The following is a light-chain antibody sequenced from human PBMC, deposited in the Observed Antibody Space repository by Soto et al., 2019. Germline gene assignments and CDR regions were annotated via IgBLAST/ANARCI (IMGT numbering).Light chain of an antibody. CDR2: GAS. Sequence: EIVMTQSPATLSVSPGERATLSCRASQSVSSNLAWYQQKPGQAPRLLIYGASNRATGIPDRFNGSGSGTDFTLTISRLEPEDFAVYYCQQYGSSGTFGQGTKVEIK. CDR1: QSVSSN. V-gene: IGKV3-20*01. CDR3: QQYGSSGT. J-gene: IGKJ1*01.